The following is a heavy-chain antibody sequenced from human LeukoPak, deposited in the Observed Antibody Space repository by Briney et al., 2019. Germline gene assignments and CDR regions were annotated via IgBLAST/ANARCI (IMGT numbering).Heavy chain of an antibody. CDR2: INHSGST. Sequence: SETLSLTCTVSGYSISSGYYWGWIRQPPGKGLEWIGEINHSGSTNYNPSLKSRVTISVDTSKNQFSLKLSSVTAADTAVYYCARALVRGYNWFDPWGQGTLVTVSS. CDR3: ARALVRGYNWFDP. CDR1: GYSISSGYY. D-gene: IGHD2-2*01. J-gene: IGHJ5*02. V-gene: IGHV4-38-2*02.